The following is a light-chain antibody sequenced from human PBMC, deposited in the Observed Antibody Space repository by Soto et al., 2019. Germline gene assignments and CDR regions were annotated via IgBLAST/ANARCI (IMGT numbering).Light chain of an antibody. CDR2: LGS. CDR1: QSLLHSNGNIY. Sequence: IVLTQSPLSLPVTPGEPASISCRSSQSLLHSNGNIYLDWYLQRPGQSPQLLIFLGSIRAAGDHDRFSGSGSGTDGTLNITRVEAEDVGVYYRMQAIQAPRTFGLGTKVEIK. CDR3: MQAIQAPRT. J-gene: IGKJ1*01. V-gene: IGKV2-28*01.